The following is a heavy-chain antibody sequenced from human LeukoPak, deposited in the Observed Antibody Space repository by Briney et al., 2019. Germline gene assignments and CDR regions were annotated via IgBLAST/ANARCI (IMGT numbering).Heavy chain of an antibody. V-gene: IGHV3-21*01. J-gene: IGHJ6*02. Sequence: GGSLRLPCAASGFTFSSYSMNWVRQAPGKGLEWVSSISSSTSYIYYADSVKGRFIISRDNAKNSLYLQMTSLRAEDTAVYYCAREEGYVMDVWGQGTTVTVSS. CDR3: AREEGYVMDV. CDR2: ISSSTSYI. CDR1: GFTFSSYS.